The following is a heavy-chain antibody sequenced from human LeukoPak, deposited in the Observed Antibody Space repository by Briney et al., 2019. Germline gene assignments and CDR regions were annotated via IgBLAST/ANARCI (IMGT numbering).Heavy chain of an antibody. CDR2: ISSSNSFK. Sequence: GGSLRLSCAASGFPFDTYPMNWVRQAPGQGLEWVASISSSNSFKNYADSVKGRFTISRDNAQNSLYLQMSSLRAEDTGLYYCATMGEQWLLKDIWGQGTMVIVSS. CDR1: GFPFDTYP. J-gene: IGHJ3*02. V-gene: IGHV3-21*01. D-gene: IGHD6-19*01. CDR3: ATMGEQWLLKDI.